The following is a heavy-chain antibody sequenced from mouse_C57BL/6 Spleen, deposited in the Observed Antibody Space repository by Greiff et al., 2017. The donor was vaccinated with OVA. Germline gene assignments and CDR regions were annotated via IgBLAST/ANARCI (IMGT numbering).Heavy chain of an antibody. D-gene: IGHD3-3*01. Sequence: QVQLKQPGAELVKPGASVKLSCKASGYTFTSYWMQWVKQRPGQGLEWIGEIDPSDSYTNYNQKFKGKATLTVDTSSSTAYMQLSSLTSEDSAVYYCARGGTPRDYFDYWGQGTTLTVSS. CDR1: GYTFTSYW. CDR2: IDPSDSYT. CDR3: ARGGTPRDYFDY. V-gene: IGHV1-50*01. J-gene: IGHJ2*01.